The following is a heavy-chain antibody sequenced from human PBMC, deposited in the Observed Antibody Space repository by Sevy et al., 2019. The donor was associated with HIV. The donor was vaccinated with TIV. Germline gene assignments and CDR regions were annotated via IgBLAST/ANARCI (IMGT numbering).Heavy chain of an antibody. D-gene: IGHD3-16*01. CDR3: AKSSQGGSRNGMDV. J-gene: IGHJ6*02. Sequence: GGSLRLSCAASGFIFDSYGMNWVRQAPGKGLEWVSSISDGGGSTHYVDSVKGRFTISRDNSKNTLYLEMNSLRAEDTAVYYCAKSSQGGSRNGMDVWGQGTTVTVSS. CDR2: ISDGGGST. CDR1: GFIFDSYG. V-gene: IGHV3-23*01.